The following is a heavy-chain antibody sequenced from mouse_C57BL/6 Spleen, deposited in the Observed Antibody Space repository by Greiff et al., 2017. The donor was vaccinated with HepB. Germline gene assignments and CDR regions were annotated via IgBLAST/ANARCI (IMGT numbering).Heavy chain of an antibody. D-gene: IGHD2-2*01. CDR3: APGGYTWFAY. CDR2: IYPRSGNT. CDR1: GYTFTSYG. V-gene: IGHV1-81*01. Sequence: LQESGAELARPGASVKLSCKASGYTFTSYGISWVKQRTGQGLEWIGEIYPRSGNTYYNEKFKGKATLTADKSSSTAYMELRSLTSEDSAVYFCAPGGYTWFAYWGQGTLVTVSA. J-gene: IGHJ3*01.